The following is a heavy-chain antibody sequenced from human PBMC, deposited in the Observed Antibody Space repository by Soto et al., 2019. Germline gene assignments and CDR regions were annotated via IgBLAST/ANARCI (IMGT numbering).Heavy chain of an antibody. V-gene: IGHV4-30-4*01. Sequence: QVQLQESGPGXVKPSQTLALTCTVSGDSSIXXXYXXXWIRQLPGKGLEYIGYIHYTGSAYHNPSLKSRLNISIDTTKDQFSLMXXSXTAADTGVYFCARGLSPAFRGLFYFDSWGQGTLVTVSS. D-gene: IGHD3-16*01. CDR2: IHYTGSA. CDR1: GDSSIXXXYX. J-gene: IGHJ4*02. CDR3: ARGLSPAFRGLFYFDS.